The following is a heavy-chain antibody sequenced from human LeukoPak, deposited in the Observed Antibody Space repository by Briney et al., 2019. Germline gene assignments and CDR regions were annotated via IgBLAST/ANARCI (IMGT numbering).Heavy chain of an antibody. CDR2: INTDGSST. V-gene: IGHV3-74*01. CDR1: GFTFSSYY. J-gene: IGHJ4*02. D-gene: IGHD6-6*01. Sequence: PGESLRLSCAASGFTFSSYYIHWVRQAPGKGLVWVSRINTDGSSTAYADSVKGRFTISRDNAENTLYLQMNSLRAEHTAVYFCARVGGSSDFDYWGQGTLVTVSS. CDR3: ARVGGSSDFDY.